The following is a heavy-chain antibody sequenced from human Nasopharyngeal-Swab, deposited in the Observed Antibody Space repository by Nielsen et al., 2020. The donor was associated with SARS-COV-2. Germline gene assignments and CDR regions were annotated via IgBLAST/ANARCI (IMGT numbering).Heavy chain of an antibody. CDR1: GDSISTSH. CDR2: IYSSGST. D-gene: IGHD1-14*01. Sequence: SETLSLTCKVSGDSISTSHWSWIRQSPGKGLEWIGYIYSSGSTNYNPSLKSRVTISVDTSKNEFSLRLNSVPAADTAVYFCARKMGTSWGQGTLVTVSS. CDR3: ARKMGTS. V-gene: IGHV4-59*08. J-gene: IGHJ4*02.